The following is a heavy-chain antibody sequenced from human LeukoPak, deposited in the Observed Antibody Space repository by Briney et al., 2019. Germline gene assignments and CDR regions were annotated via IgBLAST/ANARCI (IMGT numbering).Heavy chain of an antibody. CDR2: IKQDGSEK. CDR3: GRGGAATGRFGY. CDR1: GFTFSSYW. Sequence: GGSLRLSCAVSGFTFSSYWMSWVRQAPGKGLEWVANIKQDGSEKYYVDSVKGRFTISRDNAKNSLYLQMNSLRAEDTAVYYRGRGGAATGRFGYWGQGNLVNVSS. J-gene: IGHJ4*02. D-gene: IGHD3-10*01. V-gene: IGHV3-7*04.